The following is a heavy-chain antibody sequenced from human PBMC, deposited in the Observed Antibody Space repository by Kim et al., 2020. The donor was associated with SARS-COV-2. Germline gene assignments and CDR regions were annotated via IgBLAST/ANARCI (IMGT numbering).Heavy chain of an antibody. CDR3: AREGVGAYRDAFDI. D-gene: IGHD3-16*01. V-gene: IGHV1-69*04. J-gene: IGHJ3*02. Sequence: AQKFQGRVTITADKSTSTAYMELSSLRSEDTAVYYCAREGVGAYRDAFDIWGQGTMVTVSS.